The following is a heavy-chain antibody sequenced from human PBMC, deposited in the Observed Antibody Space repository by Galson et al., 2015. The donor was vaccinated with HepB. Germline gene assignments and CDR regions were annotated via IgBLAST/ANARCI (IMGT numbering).Heavy chain of an antibody. CDR1: GDSITTYY. CDR2: VYYTGDI. Sequence: SLTCTVSGDSITTYYWSWFRQSPGKGLESIGYVYYTGDINYNPSLRGRVTISLDTSKSQFTLKLNSVTAADTAVYYCTRTTRTPNSWGQGALVIVSS. V-gene: IGHV4-59*01. D-gene: IGHD1-1*01. J-gene: IGHJ1*01. CDR3: TRTTRTPNS.